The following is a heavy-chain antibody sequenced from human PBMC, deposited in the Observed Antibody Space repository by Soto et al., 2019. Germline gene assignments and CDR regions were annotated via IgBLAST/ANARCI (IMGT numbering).Heavy chain of an antibody. V-gene: IGHV3-30*18. CDR1: GFTFSSYG. CDR2: ISYDGSNK. CDR3: AKDPPDGVGAIT. D-gene: IGHD1-26*01. J-gene: IGHJ4*02. Sequence: PGGSLRLSCAASGFTFSSYGMHWVRQAPGKGLEWVAVISYDGSNKYYADSVKGRFTISRDNSKNTLYLQMNSLRAEDTAVYYCAKDPPDGVGAITWGQGTLVTVSS.